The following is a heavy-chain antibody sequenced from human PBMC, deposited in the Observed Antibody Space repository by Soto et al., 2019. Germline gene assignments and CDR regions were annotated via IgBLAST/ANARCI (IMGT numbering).Heavy chain of an antibody. V-gene: IGHV4-59*12. J-gene: IGHJ5*02. CDR2: IYYSGST. Sequence: SETLSLTCTVSGGSISSYYWSWIRQPPGKGLEWIGYIYYSGSTNYNPSLKSRVTISVDTSKNQFSLKLSSVTAADTAVYYCARVSLWFGELRWFDPWGQGTLVTVSS. D-gene: IGHD3-10*01. CDR3: ARVSLWFGELRWFDP. CDR1: GGSISSYY.